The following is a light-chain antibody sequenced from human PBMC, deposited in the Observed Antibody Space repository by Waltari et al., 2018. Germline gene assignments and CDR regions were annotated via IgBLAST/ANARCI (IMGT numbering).Light chain of an antibody. CDR3: SSYISSDTLEL. J-gene: IGLJ2*01. Sequence: QSALTQPASVSGSPGPSITISCTGTSSDVGGYTYVSWYQQHPGKAPKLIIYDVSNRPSGVSNRFSGSKSGNTASLTISGLQAEDEADYYCSSYISSDTLELFGGGTSLTV. V-gene: IGLV2-14*03. CDR1: SSDVGGYTY. CDR2: DVS.